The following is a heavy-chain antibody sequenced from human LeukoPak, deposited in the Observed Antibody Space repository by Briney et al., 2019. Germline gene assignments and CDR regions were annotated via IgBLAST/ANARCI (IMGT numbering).Heavy chain of an antibody. CDR1: GYTFTGSY. Sequence: GASAKVSCKASGYTFTGSYLHWVRQATGQGLEWMGWMNPNSGNTGYAQKFQGRVTITRNTSISTAYMELSSLRSEDTAVYYCARVFRSNYDYWGQGTLVTVSS. D-gene: IGHD1-7*01. CDR2: MNPNSGNT. J-gene: IGHJ4*02. CDR3: ARVFRSNYDY. V-gene: IGHV1-8*03.